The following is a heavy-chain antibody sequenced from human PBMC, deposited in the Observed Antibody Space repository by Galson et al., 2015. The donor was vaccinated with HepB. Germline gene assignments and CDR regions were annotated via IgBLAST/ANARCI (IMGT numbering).Heavy chain of an antibody. V-gene: IGHV3-53*01. CDR1: GFTVSSNY. J-gene: IGHJ6*02. Sequence: SLRLSCAASGFTVSSNYMSWVRQAPGKGLEWVSVIYSGGSTYYADSVKGRFTISRDNSKNTLYLQMNSLRAEDTAVYYCASGSGSYYDGPSVWGQGTTVTVSS. D-gene: IGHD3-10*01. CDR3: ASGSGSYYDGPSV. CDR2: IYSGGST.